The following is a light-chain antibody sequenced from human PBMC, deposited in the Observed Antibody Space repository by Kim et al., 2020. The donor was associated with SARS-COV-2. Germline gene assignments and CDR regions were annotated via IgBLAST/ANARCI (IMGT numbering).Light chain of an antibody. J-gene: IGLJ3*02. V-gene: IGLV2-14*03. CDR2: DVS. Sequence: GQSITMSCTGTSSDVGVFNYVSWYQQHPGKAPKLMIYDVSTRPSGVSDRFSGSKSGNTASLTISGLQAEDEAVYYCSSYTSSISWVFGGGTQLTVL. CDR3: SSYTSSISWV. CDR1: SSDVGVFNY.